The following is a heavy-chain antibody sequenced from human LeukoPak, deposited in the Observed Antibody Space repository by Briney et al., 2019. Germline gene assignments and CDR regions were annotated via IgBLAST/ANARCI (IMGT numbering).Heavy chain of an antibody. J-gene: IGHJ5*02. V-gene: IGHV1-46*01. CDR2: INPSGGST. CDR1: GYTFTSYY. Sequence: ASVKVSCKASGYTFTSYYMHWVRQAPGQGLEWMGIINPSGGSTSYAQKFQGRVTMTRDTSTSTVYMEPSSLRSEDTAVYYCARGRTIFGVVGLLATRGWFDPWGQGTLVTVSS. D-gene: IGHD3-3*01. CDR3: ARGRTIFGVVGLLATRGWFDP.